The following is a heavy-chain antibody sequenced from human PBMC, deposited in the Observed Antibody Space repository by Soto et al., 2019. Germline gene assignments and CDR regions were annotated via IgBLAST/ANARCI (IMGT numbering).Heavy chain of an antibody. CDR3: AHRGSWSGHHDV. J-gene: IGHJ6*04. V-gene: IGHV2-5*02. D-gene: IGHD2-15*01. CDR2: IYWDDDK. CDR1: GFSLSTSGVG. Sequence: SGPTLVNPTQTLTLTCTFSGFSLSTSGVGVGWIRQPPGKALEWLALIYWDDDKRYSPSLKSRLTITKDTSKNQEVLTMTNMDPVDTATYYCAHRGSWSGHHDVWGKGTTVTVSS.